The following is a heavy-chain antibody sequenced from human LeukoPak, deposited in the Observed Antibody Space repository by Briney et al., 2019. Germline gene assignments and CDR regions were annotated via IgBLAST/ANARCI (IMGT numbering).Heavy chain of an antibody. CDR1: GFTFSSHT. CDR2: ISSNGGST. CDR3: ARAYGGNSLGGYFDL. Sequence: PGGSLRLSCAASGFTFSSHTMHWVRQAPGKGLEYVSAISSNGGSTYYADSVKGRFTISRDNSKNTLYLQMNSLRAEDTAVYYCARAYGGNSLGGYFDLWGRGTLVTVSS. D-gene: IGHD4-23*01. V-gene: IGHV3-64*02. J-gene: IGHJ2*01.